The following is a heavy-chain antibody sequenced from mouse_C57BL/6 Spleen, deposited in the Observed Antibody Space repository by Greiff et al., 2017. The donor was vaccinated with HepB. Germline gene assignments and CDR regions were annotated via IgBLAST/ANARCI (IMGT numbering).Heavy chain of an antibody. CDR3: ASGSSYAGYAMDN. CDR2: FTMYSDAA. D-gene: IGHD1-1*01. Sequence: LQQSGAELVRPGSSVKLSCKDSYFAFMASAMHWVKRRPGHGLERTGSFTMYSDAAEYSENFKGKATLTANTSSSTAYMELSSLTAEDSAVYYCASGSSYAGYAMDNWSQGTSVTVSS. J-gene: IGHJ4*01. V-gene: IGHV1-49*01. CDR1: YFAFMASA.